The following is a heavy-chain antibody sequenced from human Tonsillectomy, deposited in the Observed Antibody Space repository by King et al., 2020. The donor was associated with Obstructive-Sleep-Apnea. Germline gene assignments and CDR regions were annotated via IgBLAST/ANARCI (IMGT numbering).Heavy chain of an antibody. J-gene: IGHJ4*02. CDR3: AKGEYSYGLN. Sequence: VQLVESGGVVVQPGGSLRLSCAASGFTFDDYTMHWVRQAPGKGLEWGSLISWDGGSTYYADSVKGRFTISRDNSKNSLYLQMNSLRTEDTALYYCAKGEYSYGLNWGQGTLVTVSS. CDR2: ISWDGGST. CDR1: GFTFDDYT. D-gene: IGHD5-18*01. V-gene: IGHV3-43*01.